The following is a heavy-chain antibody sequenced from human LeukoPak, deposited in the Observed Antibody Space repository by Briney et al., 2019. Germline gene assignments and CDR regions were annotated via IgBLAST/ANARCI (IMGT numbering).Heavy chain of an antibody. Sequence: SETLSLTCTVSGGSISSSSYYWGWIRQPPGKGLEWIGSIYYSGSTYYNPSLKSRVTISVDTSKNQFSLKLSSVTAADTAVYYCARGYQHRYGMDVWGQGTTVTVSS. CDR2: IYYSGST. CDR1: GGSISSSSYY. V-gene: IGHV4-39*07. J-gene: IGHJ6*02. D-gene: IGHD2-2*01. CDR3: ARGYQHRYGMDV.